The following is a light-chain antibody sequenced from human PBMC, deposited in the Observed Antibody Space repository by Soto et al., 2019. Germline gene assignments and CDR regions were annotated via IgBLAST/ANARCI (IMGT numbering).Light chain of an antibody. V-gene: IGKV1-5*01. CDR1: RRISSW. CDR3: QQYNGYPWT. J-gene: IGKJ1*01. Sequence: DIQMTQSPSTLSASVGDRVTITCRASRRISSWLAWYQQQPGKAPKLLLYYASTLQSGVPSRFSGNGSGTEFTLTIIRLQPEDLATYFCQQYNGYPWTFGQGTRVGIK. CDR2: YAS.